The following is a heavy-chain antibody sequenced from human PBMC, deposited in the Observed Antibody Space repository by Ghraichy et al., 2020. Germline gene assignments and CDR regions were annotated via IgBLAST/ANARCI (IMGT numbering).Heavy chain of an antibody. D-gene: IGHD2-21*02. V-gene: IGHV3-23*01. CDR3: TKRGPGDWGPMDV. CDR2: ISANGGST. Sequence: GESLNIACVASGFTVINYAMSWVRQAPGKGLEWVSAISANGGSTYYVDSVKGRFAISRDNSKNSLFLQVNSLRVEDTALYYCTKRGPGDWGPMDVWGKGTTVTVSS. J-gene: IGHJ6*04. CDR1: GFTVINYA.